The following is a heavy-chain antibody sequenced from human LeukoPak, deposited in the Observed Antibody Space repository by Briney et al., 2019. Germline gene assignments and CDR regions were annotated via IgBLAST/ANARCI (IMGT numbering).Heavy chain of an antibody. J-gene: IGHJ4*02. Sequence: GSLRLSCAASGFTFSNAWMSWVRQAPGKGLEWIGEINHSGSTNYNPSLKSRVTISVDTSKNQFSLKLSSVTAADTAVYYCASSSGYYSSFGYFDYWGQGTLVTVSS. D-gene: IGHD3-22*01. CDR2: INHSGST. CDR1: GFTFSNAW. CDR3: ASSSGYYSSFGYFDY. V-gene: IGHV4-34*01.